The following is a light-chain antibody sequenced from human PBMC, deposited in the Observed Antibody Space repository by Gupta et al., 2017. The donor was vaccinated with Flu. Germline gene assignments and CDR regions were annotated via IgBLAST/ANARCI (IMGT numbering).Light chain of an antibody. CDR2: DLN. J-gene: IGLJ2*01. V-gene: IGLV2-11*03. CDR1: SGDVGAYNY. CDR3: SAYAGSSIFVI. Sequence: VTISCTGTSGDVGAYNYVSWYQKHPGKAPKVVIYDLNKRPSGVPDRFSGSKSGNTASLTISGLQVDDEADYYCSAYAGSSIFVIFGGGTKPTVL.